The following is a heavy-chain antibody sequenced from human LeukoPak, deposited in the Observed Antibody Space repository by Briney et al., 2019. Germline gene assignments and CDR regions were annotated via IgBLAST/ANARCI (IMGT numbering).Heavy chain of an antibody. J-gene: IGHJ6*02. CDR2: IYTSGST. D-gene: IGHD3-10*01. Sequence: SETLSLTCTVSGGSISSYYWSWIRQPAGKGLEWIGRIYTSGSTNYNPSLKSRVTMSVDTSKNQFSLKLSSVTAADTVVYYCARGGQYGSGSYYTYYYYGMDVWGQGTTVTVSS. V-gene: IGHV4-4*07. CDR3: ARGGQYGSGSYYTYYYYGMDV. CDR1: GGSISSYY.